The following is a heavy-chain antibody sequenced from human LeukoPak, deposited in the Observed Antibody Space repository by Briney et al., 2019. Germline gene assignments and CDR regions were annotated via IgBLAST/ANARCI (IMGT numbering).Heavy chain of an antibody. CDR3: ARENNDCGGKRFDY. CDR1: GFTFSSYW. D-gene: IGHD4-23*01. Sequence: PGGSLRLSRAASGFTFSSYWIHWVRQAPGKGLVWVSRINSDGSSTTYADSVKGRFTISRDNAKNSLYLQMNSLRAEDTAVYYCARENNDCGGKRFDYWGQGTLVTVSS. V-gene: IGHV3-74*03. CDR2: INSDGSST. J-gene: IGHJ4*02.